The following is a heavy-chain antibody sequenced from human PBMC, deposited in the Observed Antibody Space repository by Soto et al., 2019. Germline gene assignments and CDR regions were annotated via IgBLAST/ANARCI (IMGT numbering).Heavy chain of an antibody. V-gene: IGHV3-7*01. CDR3: VRDWSTFRGMDV. CDR1: GFTFSTYW. CDR2: IKQDGSEK. J-gene: IGHJ6*02. Sequence: XVSLRLSCAASGFTFSTYWMNWVRQAPGKGLEWVANIKQDGSEKYYVDSVKGRFAISRDNAKDSLFLQMNNLRAEDTAVYYCVRDWSTFRGMDVWGQGTTVTVSS.